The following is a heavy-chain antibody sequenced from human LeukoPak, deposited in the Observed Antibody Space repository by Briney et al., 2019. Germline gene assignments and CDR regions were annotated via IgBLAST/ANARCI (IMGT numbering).Heavy chain of an antibody. CDR2: IYSGDSDT. CDR1: GYSFTSYW. V-gene: IGHV5-51*01. Sequence: GESLKISCKASGYSFTSYWIGWVRQMPGKGLEWMGIIYSGDSDTRYSPSFQGQVTISAEKSISTAYLQWNSLKASDTAMYYCGRQDYCFVDYWGQGTLVTVSS. D-gene: IGHD3-10*01. CDR3: GRQDYCFVDY. J-gene: IGHJ4*02.